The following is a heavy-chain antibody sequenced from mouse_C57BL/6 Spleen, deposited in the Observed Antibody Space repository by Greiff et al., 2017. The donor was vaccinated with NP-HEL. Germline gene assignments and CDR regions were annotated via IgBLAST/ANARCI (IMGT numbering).Heavy chain of an antibody. Sequence: QVQLQQSGAELARPGASVKLSCKASGYTFTSYGISWVKQRTGQGLEWIGEIYPRSGNTYYNEKFKGKATLTADKSSSTAYMELRSLTSEDSAVYFCARGRYYGSSHWYFDVWGTGTTVTVSS. J-gene: IGHJ1*03. CDR3: ARGRYYGSSHWYFDV. CDR2: IYPRSGNT. D-gene: IGHD1-1*01. V-gene: IGHV1-81*01. CDR1: GYTFTSYG.